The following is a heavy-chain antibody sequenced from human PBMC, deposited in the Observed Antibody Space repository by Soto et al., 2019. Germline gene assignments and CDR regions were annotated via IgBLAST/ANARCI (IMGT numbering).Heavy chain of an antibody. V-gene: IGHV4-28*01. CDR2: IYYSGTT. J-gene: IGHJ4*02. Sequence: QVQLQESGPGLVKPSDTLSLTCAVSGYSISSSNWWGWIRQPPGKGLEWIGYIYYSGTTYYNPSHKSRVTMSVDTSKNQFSPKLTSVTAVDTAVYYCARREIQGPIDYWGLGTLVTVSS. CDR3: ARREIQGPIDY. CDR1: GYSISSSNW. D-gene: IGHD1-26*01.